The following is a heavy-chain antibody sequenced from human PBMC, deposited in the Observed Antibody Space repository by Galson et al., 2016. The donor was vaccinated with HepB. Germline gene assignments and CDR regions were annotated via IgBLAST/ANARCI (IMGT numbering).Heavy chain of an antibody. V-gene: IGHV3-33*01. CDR3: ARARGAYGSGSFSHFFDY. CDR1: GFTFSSYA. J-gene: IGHJ4*02. D-gene: IGHD3-10*01. Sequence: SLRLSCAASGFTFSSYAMHWVRQAPGKGLEWVAVIWYDGSNKYYLDSVEGRFTVSRDNSKNTLFLQMNSLRAEDTAVYYCARARGAYGSGSFSHFFDYWGQGTLVIVSS. CDR2: IWYDGSNK.